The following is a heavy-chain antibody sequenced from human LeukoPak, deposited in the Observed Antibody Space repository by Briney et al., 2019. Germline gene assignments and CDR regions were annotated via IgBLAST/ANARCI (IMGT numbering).Heavy chain of an antibody. CDR2: IPYDGSNK. J-gene: IGHJ4*02. Sequence: PGGSLRLSCAASGFTFSSYGMHWVRQAPGKGLEWVSFIPYDGSNKYYADSVKGRFTISRDNSKNTLYLQMNSLRAEDTAVYYCAKDSDTYGSGSYFDYWGQGTLVTVSS. D-gene: IGHD3-10*01. CDR3: AKDSDTYGSGSYFDY. CDR1: GFTFSSYG. V-gene: IGHV3-30*02.